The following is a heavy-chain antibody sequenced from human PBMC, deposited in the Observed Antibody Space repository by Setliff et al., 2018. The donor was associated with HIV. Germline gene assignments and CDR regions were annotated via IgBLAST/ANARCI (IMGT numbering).Heavy chain of an antibody. CDR1: GYTFTSYD. CDR2: MNPNSGNT. J-gene: IGHJ3*02. V-gene: IGHV1-8*01. Sequence: GASVKVSCKASGYTFTSYDINWVRQATGQGLEWMGWMNPNSGNTGYAQKFQGRVTMTIDTSTSRAYMELRSLRSDDTAVYYCARVRERIGVTGTDDAFDIWGQGTAVTVSS. D-gene: IGHD3-3*01. CDR3: ARVRERIGVTGTDDAFDI.